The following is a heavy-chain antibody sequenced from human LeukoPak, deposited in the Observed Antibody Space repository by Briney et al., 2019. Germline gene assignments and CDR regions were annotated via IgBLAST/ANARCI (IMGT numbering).Heavy chain of an antibody. V-gene: IGHV3-48*01. Sequence: PAGSLRLSCAAYGFSFRSYSMIWVRQAPGKGREWVSYITSSSSTTYYADSVKGRFTISRDNAKNSLYLQMRSLRAEDTAVYYCARDPQDGYNSGYWGQGTLVTVSS. CDR2: ITSSSSTT. CDR3: ARDPQDGYNSGY. J-gene: IGHJ4*02. CDR1: GFSFRSYS. D-gene: IGHD5-24*01.